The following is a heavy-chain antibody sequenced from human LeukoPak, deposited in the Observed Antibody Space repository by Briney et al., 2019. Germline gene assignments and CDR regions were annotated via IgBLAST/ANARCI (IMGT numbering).Heavy chain of an antibody. J-gene: IGHJ5*02. CDR2: ISAYNGNT. CDR3: ARDIHYYDSSGYYTP. CDR1: GYTFTSYG. D-gene: IGHD3-22*01. V-gene: IGHV1-18*01. Sequence: ASVKVSCKASGYTFTSYGISWVRQAPGQGLEWMGWISAYNGNTNYAQKLQGRVTMTTDTSTSTAYMELRSLRSDDTAVYYCARDIHYYDSSGYYTPWGQGTLVTVPS.